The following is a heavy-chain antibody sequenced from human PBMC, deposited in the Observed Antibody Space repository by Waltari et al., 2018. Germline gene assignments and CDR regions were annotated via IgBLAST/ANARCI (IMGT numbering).Heavy chain of an antibody. J-gene: IGHJ4*02. CDR1: GLTFSSNF. CDR2: NYNDGTT. Sequence: EVQLVESGGVSIQPGGSLRLSCGASGLTFSSNFLSWVRRAPGKGLEWVSINYNDGTTYYGDSVKGRFTSYRDNSKSTMYLQMNTLRTEDTAVYYCATGRYRFFDYWGQGTLVTVSS. CDR3: ATGRYRFFDY. V-gene: IGHV3-53*01. D-gene: IGHD1-26*01.